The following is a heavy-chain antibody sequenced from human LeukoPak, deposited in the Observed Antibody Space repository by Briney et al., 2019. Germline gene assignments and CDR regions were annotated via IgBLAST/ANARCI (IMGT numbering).Heavy chain of an antibody. Sequence: GGSLRLSCAAPGFTFSSYAMSWVRQAPVKGLEWVSAISGSGGSTYYADSVKGRFTISRDNSKNTLYLQMNSLRAEDTAVYYCAKVRRGYYGLWGQGTLVTVSS. CDR3: AKVRRGYYGL. CDR2: ISGSGGST. CDR1: GFTFSSYA. V-gene: IGHV3-23*01. J-gene: IGHJ4*02. D-gene: IGHD3-10*01.